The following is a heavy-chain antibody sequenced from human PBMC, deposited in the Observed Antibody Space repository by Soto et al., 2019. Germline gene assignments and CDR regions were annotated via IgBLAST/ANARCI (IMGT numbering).Heavy chain of an antibody. CDR1: GYSFTSYW. CDR3: TRPQITIFGEGVLQSIYYYYGMDV. J-gene: IGHJ6*02. Sequence: GESLKISCKGSGYSFTSYWIGWVRQMPGKGLKWMEIIYPGDSDTRYSPSFQGQVTISADKSISTAYLQWSSLKTEDTAVYYCTRPQITIFGEGVLQSIYYYYGMDVWGQGTTVTVSS. D-gene: IGHD3-3*01. CDR2: IYPGDSDT. V-gene: IGHV5-51*01.